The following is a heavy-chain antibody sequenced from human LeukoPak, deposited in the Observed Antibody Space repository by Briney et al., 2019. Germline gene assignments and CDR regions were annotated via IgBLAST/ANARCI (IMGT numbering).Heavy chain of an antibody. J-gene: IGHJ5*02. CDR2: IYYSGST. V-gene: IGHV4-59*01. CDR3: ARAESLHYYGSGSYIRFDP. Sequence: YPSETLSLTCTVSGVSISSYYWSWIRQPPGKGLEWIGYIYYSGSTNYNPSLKSRVTISVDTSKNQFSLKLSSVTAADTAVYYCARAESLHYYGSGSYIRFDPWGQGTLVTVSS. CDR1: GVSISSYY. D-gene: IGHD3-10*01.